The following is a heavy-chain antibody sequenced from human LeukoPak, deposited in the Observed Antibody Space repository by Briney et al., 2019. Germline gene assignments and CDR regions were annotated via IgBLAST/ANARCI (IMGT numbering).Heavy chain of an antibody. J-gene: IGHJ6*03. CDR1: GFTFSTFA. CDR2: ITGSGPYM. Sequence: GGSLRLSCAASGFTFSTFAMHWVRLSPGKGLEWVSSITGSGPYMLYADSVKHRFTISRDNTKNLLYLEMNSLRAEDTAVYYCAKEGGVYSTPYYMDVWGKGTTVTVSS. CDR3: AKEGGVYSTPYYMDV. D-gene: IGHD1-26*01. V-gene: IGHV3-21*06.